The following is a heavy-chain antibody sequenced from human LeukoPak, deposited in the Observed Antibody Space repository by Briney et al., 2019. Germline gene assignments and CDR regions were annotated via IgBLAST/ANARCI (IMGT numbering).Heavy chain of an antibody. D-gene: IGHD6-13*01. V-gene: IGHV4-59*08. CDR3: ARPPGIAAAWFDP. CDR1: GGSISSYY. Sequence: SETLSLTCTVSGGSISSYYWSWIRQPPGKGLEWIGYIYYSGSTNYNPSLKSRVTISVDTSKNQFSLKLNSVTAADTAMYYCARPPGIAAAWFDPWGQGTLVTVSS. CDR2: IYYSGST. J-gene: IGHJ5*02.